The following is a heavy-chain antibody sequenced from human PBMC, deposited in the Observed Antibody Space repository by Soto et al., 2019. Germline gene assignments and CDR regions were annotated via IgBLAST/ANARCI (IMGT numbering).Heavy chain of an antibody. J-gene: IGHJ4*02. D-gene: IGHD5-18*01. Sequence: QVQLVESGGGVVQPGRSLRLSCAASGFTFSSYGMHWVRQAPGKGLEWVAVIWYDGSNKYYADSVKGRFTISRDNSKNTLYLQMNSLRAEDTAVYYCARDQGSGYSYGFDYWGQGTLVTVSS. CDR1: GFTFSSYG. CDR2: IWYDGSNK. V-gene: IGHV3-33*01. CDR3: ARDQGSGYSYGFDY.